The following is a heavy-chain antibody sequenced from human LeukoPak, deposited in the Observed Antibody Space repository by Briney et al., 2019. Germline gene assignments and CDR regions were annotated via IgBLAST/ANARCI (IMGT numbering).Heavy chain of an antibody. Sequence: PGGSLRLSCEASGFSFDDYTMHWVRQAPGKGLEWVSLISWDGGDTYYADSVKGRFTISRDNSRNTLFLQMNSLRAEDTSVYYCAKGSEQWTDSYYFDYWGQGTLVTVSS. D-gene: IGHD6-19*01. CDR1: GFSFDDYT. J-gene: IGHJ4*02. V-gene: IGHV3-43*01. CDR2: ISWDGGDT. CDR3: AKGSEQWTDSYYFDY.